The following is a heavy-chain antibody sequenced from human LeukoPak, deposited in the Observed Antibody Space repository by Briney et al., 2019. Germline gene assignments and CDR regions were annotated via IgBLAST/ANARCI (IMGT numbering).Heavy chain of an antibody. D-gene: IGHD3-3*01. Sequence: SETLSLTCAVYGGSFSGYYWSWIRQPPGKGMEWIGYIYYSGRTNYNPSLKSRVTISVDTSKNQFSLKLSSVTAADTAVYYCARLGEWLLDYWGQGTLVTVSS. V-gene: IGHV4-59*08. CDR3: ARLGEWLLDY. CDR1: GGSFSGYY. J-gene: IGHJ4*02. CDR2: IYYSGRT.